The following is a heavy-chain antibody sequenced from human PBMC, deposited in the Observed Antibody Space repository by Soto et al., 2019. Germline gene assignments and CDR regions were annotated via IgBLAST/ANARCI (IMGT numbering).Heavy chain of an antibody. CDR3: AREKVGAVDY. Sequence: QVQLVQSGAEVKKPGASVKVSCKASGYTFTSYDINWVRQATGQGLEWMGWMNPNSGNTGYAQKCQGRVTMHRNTSISTAYVALSSLRSEDPAVYYCAREKVGAVDYWGQGTLVTVSS. CDR1: GYTFTSYD. J-gene: IGHJ4*02. D-gene: IGHD1-26*01. CDR2: MNPNSGNT. V-gene: IGHV1-8*01.